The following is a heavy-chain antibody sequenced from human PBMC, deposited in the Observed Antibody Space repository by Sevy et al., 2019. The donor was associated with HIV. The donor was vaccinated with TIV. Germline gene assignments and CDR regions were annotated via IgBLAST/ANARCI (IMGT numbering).Heavy chain of an antibody. V-gene: IGHV2-5*02. D-gene: IGHD2-2*01. CDR1: GFSLSTSGVG. CDR3: AHITGASERYQLLPRGFDP. Sequence: SGPPLVNPKQTLTLTCTFSGFSLSTSGVGVGWIRQPPGKALEWLARIYWDDDKRYSPSLKSRLTITKDTSKNQVVLTMTNMDPVDTATYYCAHITGASERYQLLPRGFDPWGQGTLVTVSS. CDR2: IYWDDDK. J-gene: IGHJ5*02.